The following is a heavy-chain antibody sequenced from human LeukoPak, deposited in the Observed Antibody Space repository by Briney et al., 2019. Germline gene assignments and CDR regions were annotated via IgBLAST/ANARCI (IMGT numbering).Heavy chain of an antibody. CDR1: GYTFTSYY. D-gene: IGHD2-2*01. J-gene: IGHJ4*02. V-gene: IGHV1-46*03. Sequence: ASVKVSCKASGYTFTSYYMHWVRQAPGQGLEWMGIINPSGGSTSYAQKFQGRVTMTRDMSTSTVYMELSSLRSEDTAVYYCATERRGYCSSTSCSNFDYWGQGTLVTVPS. CDR3: ATERRGYCSSTSCSNFDY. CDR2: INPSGGST.